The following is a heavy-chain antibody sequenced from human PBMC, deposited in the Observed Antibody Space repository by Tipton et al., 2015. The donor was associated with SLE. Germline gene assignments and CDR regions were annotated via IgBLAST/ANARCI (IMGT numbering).Heavy chain of an antibody. CDR2: IYTNGDR. V-gene: IGHV4-4*08. CDR3: ARLSTRLVGDTFDV. D-gene: IGHD6-6*01. CDR1: GGSILTSY. J-gene: IGHJ3*01. Sequence: TLSLTCTVSGGSILTSYWSRIRRPPGRGLGWMAYIYTNGDRDYNPSLKSRVTISVDTSKNQFSLNLNSVTAADTAVYYCARLSTRLVGDTFDVWGQGTMVTVSS.